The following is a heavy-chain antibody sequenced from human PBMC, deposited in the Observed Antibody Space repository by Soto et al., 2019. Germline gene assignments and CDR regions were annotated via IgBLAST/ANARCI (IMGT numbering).Heavy chain of an antibody. Sequence: GGSLRLSCAASGFTASSNYMSWVRQAPGKGLEWVSVIYSGGSTYYADSVKGRFTISRDNSKNTLYLQMNSLRAEDTAVYYCARESYDSSGYYDDYWGHGTLATVSS. V-gene: IGHV3-53*01. CDR2: IYSGGST. D-gene: IGHD3-22*01. CDR1: GFTASSNY. CDR3: ARESYDSSGYYDDY. J-gene: IGHJ4*01.